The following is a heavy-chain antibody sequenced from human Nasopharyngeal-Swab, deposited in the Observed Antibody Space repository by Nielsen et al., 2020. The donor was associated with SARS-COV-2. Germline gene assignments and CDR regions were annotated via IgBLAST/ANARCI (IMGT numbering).Heavy chain of an antibody. CDR1: GFTFDDYA. D-gene: IGHD2-8*02. J-gene: IGHJ6*02. CDR2: ISWNSGSI. CDR3: AKAGGVAGEFYGMDV. V-gene: IGHV3-9*01. Sequence: SCAASGFTFDDYAMHWVRQAPGQGLEWVSGISWNSGSIGYADSVKGRFTISRDNAKNSLYLQMNSLRAEDTALYYCAKAGGVAGEFYGMDVWGQGTTVTVSS.